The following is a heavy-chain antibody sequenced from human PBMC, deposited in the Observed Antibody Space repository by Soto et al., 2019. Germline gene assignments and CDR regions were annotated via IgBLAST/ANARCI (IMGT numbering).Heavy chain of an antibody. CDR2: INHSGST. CDR1: GGSFSGYY. D-gene: IGHD6-13*01. Sequence: PSETLSLTCAVYGGSFSGYYWSWIRQPPGKGLEWIGEINHSGSTNYNPSLKSRVTISVDTSKNQFSLKLSSVTAADTAVYYCARGPGSSSWRNWFDPWGQGTLVT. CDR3: ARGPGSSSWRNWFDP. J-gene: IGHJ5*02. V-gene: IGHV4-34*01.